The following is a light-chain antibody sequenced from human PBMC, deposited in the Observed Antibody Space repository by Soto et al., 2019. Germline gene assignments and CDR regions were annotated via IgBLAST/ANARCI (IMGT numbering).Light chain of an antibody. Sequence: DIVMTQSPDSLAVSLGERATINCKSSQSVLYSSNNKNYLAWYQQKPGQPPKLLIYWASTRESGVPDRFSGSGYGRDFTLTISSLQPEDVAGYYCQQYYSTPLTFGGGTKVEIK. CDR1: QSVLYSSNNKNY. J-gene: IGKJ4*01. CDR2: WAS. CDR3: QQYYSTPLT. V-gene: IGKV4-1*01.